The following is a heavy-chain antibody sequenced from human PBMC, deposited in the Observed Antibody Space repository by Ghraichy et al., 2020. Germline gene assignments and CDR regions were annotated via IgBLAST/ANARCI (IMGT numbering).Heavy chain of an antibody. Sequence: GESLNISCAASGFTFSSYAMHWVRQAPGKGLEWVAVISYDGSNKYYADSVKGRFTISRDNSKNTLYLQMNSLRAEDTAVYYCARGGENSSGWYLAYIEPSYYYGMDVWGQGTTVTVSS. CDR1: GFTFSSYA. CDR2: ISYDGSNK. V-gene: IGHV3-30-3*01. D-gene: IGHD6-19*01. CDR3: ARGGENSSGWYLAYIEPSYYYGMDV. J-gene: IGHJ6*02.